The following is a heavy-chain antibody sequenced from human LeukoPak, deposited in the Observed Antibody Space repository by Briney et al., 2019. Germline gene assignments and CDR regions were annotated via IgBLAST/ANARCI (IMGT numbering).Heavy chain of an antibody. J-gene: IGHJ4*02. D-gene: IGHD3-10*01. CDR2: MNPNSGNT. CDR3: ARATWFGEVFDY. CDR1: GYTFTGYY. V-gene: IGHV1-8*02. Sequence: ASVKVSCKASGYTFTGYYMHWVRQAPGQGLEWMGWMNPNSGNTGYAQKFQGRVTMTRNTSISTAYMELSSLRSEDTAVYYCARATWFGEVFDYWGQGTLVTVSS.